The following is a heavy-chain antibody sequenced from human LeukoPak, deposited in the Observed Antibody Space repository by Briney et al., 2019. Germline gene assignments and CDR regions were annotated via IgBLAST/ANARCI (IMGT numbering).Heavy chain of an antibody. J-gene: IGHJ4*02. CDR1: GLAFSAYK. Sequence: GGALRLSCAASGLAFSAYKMHWVRHAPRKGLVWVSRIATDGYTTEYADFVQGSLNASRENTKNTWSLEMNSLRAEDTAVYYCVVGGSPGYWGQGTLVTVSS. D-gene: IGHD2-15*01. V-gene: IGHV3-74*01. CDR2: IATDGYTT. CDR3: VVGGSPGY.